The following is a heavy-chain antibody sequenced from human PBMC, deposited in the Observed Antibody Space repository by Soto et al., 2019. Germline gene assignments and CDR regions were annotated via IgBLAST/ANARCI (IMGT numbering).Heavy chain of an antibody. CDR1: GGSISSGGNY. D-gene: IGHD3-10*01. CDR2: IYYSGST. V-gene: IGHV4-31*11. Sequence: QVQLQESGPGLVKSSQTLSLTCAVSGGSISSGGNYWSWIRQHPGKGLEWIGYIYYSGSTYHNPSLKSRVTISVDTSKNQFSLKLNSVTAADTAVYYCARARMVRGVIYYYGMDVWGQGTTVTVSS. CDR3: ARARMVRGVIYYYGMDV. J-gene: IGHJ6*02.